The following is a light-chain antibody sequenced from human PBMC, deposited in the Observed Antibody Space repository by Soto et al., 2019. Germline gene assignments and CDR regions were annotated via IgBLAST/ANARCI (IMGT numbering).Light chain of an antibody. V-gene: IGKV1-5*01. CDR2: DAS. J-gene: IGKJ4*01. CDR1: QSVSGW. Sequence: DIQLTQSPFTISPSXGHSVTIAXXXSQSVSGWLAWYQQKPGEAPKLLIYDASALPRGVPSRFSGSGSGTKFTLTIASLQPDDFATYYCQQLNSYPLLTFGGGTKVDIK. CDR3: QQLNSYPLLT.